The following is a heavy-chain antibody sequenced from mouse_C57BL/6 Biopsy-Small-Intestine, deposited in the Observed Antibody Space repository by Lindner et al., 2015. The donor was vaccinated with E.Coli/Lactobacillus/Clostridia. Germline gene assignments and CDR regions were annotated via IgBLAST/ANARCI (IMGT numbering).Heavy chain of an antibody. CDR2: IYPGDGDT. CDR1: GYAFSSYW. CDR3: ASYYSNYDYAMDY. D-gene: IGHD2-5*01. J-gene: IGHJ4*01. V-gene: IGHV1-80*01. Sequence: VQLQESGAELVKPGASVKISCKASGYAFSSYWMNWVKQRPGKGLEWIGQIYPGDGDTNYNGKFKGKATLTADKSSSTAYMQLSSLTSEDSAVYFCASYYSNYDYAMDYWGQGTSVTVSS.